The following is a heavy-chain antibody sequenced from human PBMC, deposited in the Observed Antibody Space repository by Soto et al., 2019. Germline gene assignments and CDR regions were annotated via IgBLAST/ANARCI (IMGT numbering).Heavy chain of an antibody. CDR3: AREVGYGDFSAALLD. V-gene: IGHV1-69*01. Sequence: VQLMQSGAEVNKPGSSVKVSCKASVGTFSSHSINWVRQAPGQGLEWMGGVISLFGTANYAHNFRGRVTITADQATSTAYMELNSLRSDDTAVYYCAREVGYGDFSAALLDWGQGTLVTVSS. CDR1: VGTFSSHS. CDR2: VISLFGTA. D-gene: IGHD4-17*01. J-gene: IGHJ4*02.